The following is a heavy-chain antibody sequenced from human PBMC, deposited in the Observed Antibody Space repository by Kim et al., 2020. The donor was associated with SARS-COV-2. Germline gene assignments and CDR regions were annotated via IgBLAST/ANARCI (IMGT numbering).Heavy chain of an antibody. CDR3: ARDRDRKQWLVRHYYYGMDV. Sequence: SQTLSLTCAISGDSVSSNSAAWNWIRQSPSRGLEWLGRTYYRSKWYNDYAVSVKSRITINPDTSKNQFSLQLNSVTPEDTAVYYCARDRDRKQWLVRHYYYGMDVCGQGTTVTVSS. V-gene: IGHV6-1*01. CDR1: GDSVSSNSAA. J-gene: IGHJ6*02. CDR2: TYYRSKWYN. D-gene: IGHD6-19*01.